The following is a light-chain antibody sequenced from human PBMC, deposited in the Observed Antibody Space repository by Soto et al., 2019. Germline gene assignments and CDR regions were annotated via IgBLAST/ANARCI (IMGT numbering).Light chain of an antibody. CDR2: DAS. Sequence: EIVLTQSPATLSLSPGERATLSCRASQSVSSSLVWYQQKPGQAPRLLIYDASNRATGIPARFSGSGSGTDFTLTISSLEPEDFAVYYCQQYGSSSWTLGQGTKVDI. J-gene: IGKJ1*01. V-gene: IGKV3-11*01. CDR3: QQYGSSSWT. CDR1: QSVSSS.